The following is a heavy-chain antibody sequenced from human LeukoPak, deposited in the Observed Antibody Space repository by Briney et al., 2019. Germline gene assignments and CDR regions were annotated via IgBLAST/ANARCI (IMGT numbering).Heavy chain of an antibody. J-gene: IGHJ4*02. V-gene: IGHV4-59*01. D-gene: IGHD3-10*01. CDR3: AREDYYGSGTLRY. CDR2: IYYSGST. Sequence: SETLSLTCTVSGGSISSYYWSWIRQPPGKGLEWIGYIYYSGSTNYNPSLKSRVTISVDTSKNRFSLKLSSVTAAGTAVYYCAREDYYGSGTLRYWGQGTLVTVSS. CDR1: GGSISSYY.